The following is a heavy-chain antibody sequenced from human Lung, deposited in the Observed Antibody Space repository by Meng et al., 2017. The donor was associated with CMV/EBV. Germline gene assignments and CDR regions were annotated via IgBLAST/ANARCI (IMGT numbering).Heavy chain of an antibody. CDR3: ARVLLEARGWYYQGMDV. V-gene: IGHV3-69-1*01. D-gene: IGHD6-19*01. CDR2: VSSSYAV. J-gene: IGHJ6*02. Sequence: GGSXRLXCAASGFRFSDYYMTWIRQAPGKGLEWVSYVSSSYAVDYADSLKGRFTISRDNAKKSVHLQMNSLRAEDTAVYYCARVLLEARGWYYQGMDVWGQGTTVTVSS. CDR1: GFRFSDYY.